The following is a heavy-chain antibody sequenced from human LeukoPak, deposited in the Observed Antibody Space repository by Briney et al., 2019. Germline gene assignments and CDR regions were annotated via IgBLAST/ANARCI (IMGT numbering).Heavy chain of an antibody. CDR1: GFTFSSYG. V-gene: IGHV3-30*02. CDR2: IWYDGSNK. J-gene: IGHJ4*02. CDR3: ARGGTKPEVFDY. Sequence: GGSLRLSCAASGFTFSSYGMHWVRQAPGKGLEWVAFIWYDGSNKYYADSVKGRFTISRDNSKNTLYLQMNSLRAEDTAVYYCARGGTKPEVFDYWGQGTLVTVSS.